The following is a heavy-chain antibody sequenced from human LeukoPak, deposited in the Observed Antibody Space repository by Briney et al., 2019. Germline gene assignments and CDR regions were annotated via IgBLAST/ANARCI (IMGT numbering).Heavy chain of an antibody. V-gene: IGHV3-53*01. D-gene: IGHD3-10*01. Sequence: VGSLRLSSAVSGFSVRDNYLNWVRQTPGGGLECVSVLYSGGAAYYADSVKGRFTISSDTSKNTLSLQMNSLRVEDTALYYCARGTFSPQGSYYGHWGQGTRVTVSS. CDR1: GFSVRDNY. CDR2: LYSGGAA. J-gene: IGHJ4*02. CDR3: ARGTFSPQGSYYGH.